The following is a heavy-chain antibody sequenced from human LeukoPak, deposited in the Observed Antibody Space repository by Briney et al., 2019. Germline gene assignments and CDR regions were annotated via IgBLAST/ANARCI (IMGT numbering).Heavy chain of an antibody. CDR2: IYYTGST. D-gene: IGHD3-22*01. J-gene: IGHJ4*02. V-gene: IGHV4-59*01. CDR1: GGSISSYY. CDR3: ARWHYYDSSGAVDY. Sequence: ASETLSLTCTVSGGSISSYYWSWIRQPPGKGLEWIGYIYYTGSTNYNPSLKSRVTISVDTSKNQFSLKLSSVTAADTAVYYCARWHYYDSSGAVDYWGQGTLVTVSS.